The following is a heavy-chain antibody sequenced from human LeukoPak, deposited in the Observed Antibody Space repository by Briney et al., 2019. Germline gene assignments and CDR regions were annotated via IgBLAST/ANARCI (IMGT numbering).Heavy chain of an antibody. D-gene: IGHD3-9*01. Sequence: SETLSLTCTVSGGSISSYYWSRLRQPPGKGLEWIGYIYYSGSTNYNPSLKSRVTISVDTSKNQFSLKLSSVTAADTAVYYCARLENYDILTGSGNWFDPWGQGTLVTVSS. V-gene: IGHV4-59*08. CDR3: ARLENYDILTGSGNWFDP. CDR1: GGSISSYY. J-gene: IGHJ5*02. CDR2: IYYSGST.